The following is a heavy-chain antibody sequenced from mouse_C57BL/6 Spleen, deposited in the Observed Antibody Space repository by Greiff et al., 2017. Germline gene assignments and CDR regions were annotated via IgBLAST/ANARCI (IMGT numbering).Heavy chain of an antibody. CDR1: GYTFTDYY. Sequence: QVQLKESGAELVRPGASVKLSCKASGYTFTDYYINWVKQRPGQGLEWIARIYPGSGNTYYNEKFKGKATLTAEKSSSTAYMQLSSLTSEDSAVYFCERGGIDGSSVDYAMDYWGQGTSVTVSS. CDR3: ERGGIDGSSVDYAMDY. V-gene: IGHV1-76*01. CDR2: IYPGSGNT. D-gene: IGHD1-1*01. J-gene: IGHJ4*01.